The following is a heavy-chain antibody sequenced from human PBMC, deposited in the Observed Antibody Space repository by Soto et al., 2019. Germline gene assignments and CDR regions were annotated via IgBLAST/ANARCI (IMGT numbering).Heavy chain of an antibody. V-gene: IGHV3-74*01. CDR2: INSDGSST. CDR3: ARESEDLTSNFDY. J-gene: IGHJ4*02. CDR1: GFTFSSYW. Sequence: GGSLRLSCAASGFTFSSYWMHWVRQAPGKGLVWVSRINSDGSSTSYADSVKGRFTISRDNAKNSLYLEMNSLRAEDTAVYYCARESEDLTSNFDYWGQGTLVTVSS.